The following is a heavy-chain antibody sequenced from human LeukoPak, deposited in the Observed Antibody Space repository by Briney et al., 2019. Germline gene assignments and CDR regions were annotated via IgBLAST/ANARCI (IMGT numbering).Heavy chain of an antibody. CDR2: IAYDGSRA. J-gene: IGHJ4*02. CDR3: TRYNNDHFDY. CDR1: GFTFGGYG. D-gene: IGHD1-14*01. V-gene: IGHV3-33*01. Sequence: HPGGSLRLSCAGSGFTFGGYGMHWFRQTPGKGLEWVAVIAYDGSRAFYADSVKGRFTISRDNSKNTMSVQMDDLRAEDMAVYYCTRYNNDHFDYWGQGTLVAVSS.